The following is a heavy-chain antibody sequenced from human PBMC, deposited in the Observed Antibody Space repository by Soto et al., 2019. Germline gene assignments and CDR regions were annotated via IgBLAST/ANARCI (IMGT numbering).Heavy chain of an antibody. D-gene: IGHD6-19*01. J-gene: IGHJ5*02. CDR2: ISPNSGGT. V-gene: IGHV1-2*02. CDR3: ARGVGARQWLVGAWFDP. CDR1: GYTFTGYY. Sequence: ASVKVSCKASGYTFTGYYMHWVRQAPGQGLEWMGWISPNSGGTNYAQKFQGRVTMTRDTSISTAYMELSRLRSDDTAMYYCARGVGARQWLVGAWFDPWGQGTLVTVSS.